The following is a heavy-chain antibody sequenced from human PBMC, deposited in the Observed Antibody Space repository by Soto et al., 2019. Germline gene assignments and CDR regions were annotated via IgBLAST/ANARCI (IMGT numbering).Heavy chain of an antibody. CDR3: ASGVERHHFDY. Sequence: VVSLKISCNGSGYSFTSDWIGWGRQMPGKGLEWMGIIYPGDSDTRYSPSFQGQVTISADKSISTAYLQWSSLKASDTAMYYCASGVERHHFDYWGQGTLVTVSS. CDR1: GYSFTSDW. J-gene: IGHJ4*02. CDR2: IYPGDSDT. V-gene: IGHV5-51*01. D-gene: IGHD1-1*01.